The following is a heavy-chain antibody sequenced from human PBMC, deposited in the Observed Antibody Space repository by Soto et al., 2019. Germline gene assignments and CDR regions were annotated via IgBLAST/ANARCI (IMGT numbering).Heavy chain of an antibody. Sequence: SETLSLTCAVYGGSFSGYYWSWIRQPPGKGLEWIGEINHSGSTNYNPSLKSRVTISVDTSKNQFSLKLSSVTAADTAVYYCARLKRGYSYGYYYYYYMDVWGKGTTVTSP. CDR3: ARLKRGYSYGYYYYYYMDV. D-gene: IGHD5-18*01. V-gene: IGHV4-34*01. J-gene: IGHJ6*03. CDR2: INHSGST. CDR1: GGSFSGYY.